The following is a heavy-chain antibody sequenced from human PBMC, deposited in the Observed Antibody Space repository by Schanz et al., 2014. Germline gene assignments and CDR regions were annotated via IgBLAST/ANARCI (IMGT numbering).Heavy chain of an antibody. Sequence: EVQLVESGGGLVQPGGSLRLSCAASGFTVSSNYMSWVRQAPGKGLEWVSVIYSGDSTYYADSVKGRFTISRDNSKNMLYLQMNSLRGEDTAVYFCAKGRGGTSSEGLDQYYGMDVWGQGTTVTVSS. D-gene: IGHD6-6*01. CDR1: GFTVSSNY. CDR2: IYSGDST. J-gene: IGHJ6*02. CDR3: AKGRGGTSSEGLDQYYGMDV. V-gene: IGHV3-53*01.